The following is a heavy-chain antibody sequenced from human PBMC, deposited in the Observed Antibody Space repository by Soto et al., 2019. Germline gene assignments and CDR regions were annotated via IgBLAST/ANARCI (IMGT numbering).Heavy chain of an antibody. V-gene: IGHV3-30*18. Sequence: GGSLRLSCAASGFTFSSYGMHWVRQAPGKGLEWVAVISYDGSNKYYADSVKGRFTISRDNSKNTLYLQMNSLRAEDTAVYYCAKEIGGYDGSYYYGMDVWGQGTTVTVSS. CDR2: ISYDGSNK. J-gene: IGHJ6*02. CDR1: GFTFSSYG. CDR3: AKEIGGYDGSYYYGMDV. D-gene: IGHD5-12*01.